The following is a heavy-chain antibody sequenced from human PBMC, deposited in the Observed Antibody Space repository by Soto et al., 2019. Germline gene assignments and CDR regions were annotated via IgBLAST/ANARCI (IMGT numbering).Heavy chain of an antibody. CDR1: GFTFSSSA. CDR2: ISSGDDST. J-gene: IGHJ4*01. CDR3: ARVLAFYDILTGYFDY. D-gene: IGHD3-9*01. Sequence: PGGSLRLSCAASGFTFSSSAMGWVRQAPGKGLEWVSGISSGDDSTFYADSVKGRFTISRDKSKNTLYLQMSSLRAEDTAVYFCARVLAFYDILTGYFDYWGRGALVTVSS. V-gene: IGHV3-23*01.